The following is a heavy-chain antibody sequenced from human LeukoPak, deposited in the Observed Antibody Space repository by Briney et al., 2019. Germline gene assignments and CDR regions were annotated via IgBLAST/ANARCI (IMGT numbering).Heavy chain of an antibody. CDR2: ISGSGGST. V-gene: IGHV3-23*01. D-gene: IGHD3-10*02. Sequence: GGSLRLSCAASGFTFSSYAMSWVRQAPGKGLEWVSAISGSGGSTYYADSVKGRFTISRDNAKNSLFLQMNSLRAEDTAVYYCAELGITMIGGVWGKGTTVTISS. CDR1: GFTFSSYA. J-gene: IGHJ6*04. CDR3: AELGITMIGGV.